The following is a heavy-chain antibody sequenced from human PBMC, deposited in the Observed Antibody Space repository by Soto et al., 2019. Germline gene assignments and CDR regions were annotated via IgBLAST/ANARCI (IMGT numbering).Heavy chain of an antibody. CDR1: GGTFSSYT. CDR2: IIPILGIA. D-gene: IGHD1-1*01. CDR3: SRGYPPRDQLGNLPGAF. J-gene: IGHJ4*02. V-gene: IGHV1-69*02. Sequence: ASVKVSCKASGGTFSSYTISWVRQAPGQGLEWMGRIIPILGIANYAQKFQGRVTMTRDTSTSTVYMELSSLRSEDTAIYYCSRGYPPRDQLGNLPGAFWGQGTLVTVS.